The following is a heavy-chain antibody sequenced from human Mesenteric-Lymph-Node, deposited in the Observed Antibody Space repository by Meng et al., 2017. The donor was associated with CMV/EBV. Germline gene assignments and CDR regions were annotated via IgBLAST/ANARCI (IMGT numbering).Heavy chain of an antibody. CDR3: AKGGGYTYGYDNLHY. J-gene: IGHJ4*02. CDR1: EFSFSSYG. D-gene: IGHD5-18*01. Sequence: GESLKISCATSEFSFSSYGMSWVRQAPGQGLEWVSSISATGDNPYYVDSVKGRFTISRDNFKNTLYLQMSSLRAEDTAVYYCAKGGGYTYGYDNLHYWGQGTLVTVSS. V-gene: IGHV3-23*01. CDR2: ISATGDNP.